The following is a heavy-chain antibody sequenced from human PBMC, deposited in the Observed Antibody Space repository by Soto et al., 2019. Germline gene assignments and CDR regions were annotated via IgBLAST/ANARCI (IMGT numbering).Heavy chain of an antibody. J-gene: IGHJ5*02. CDR2: IYYSGST. D-gene: IGHD6-19*01. CDR1: GGSISSSSYY. V-gene: IGHV4-39*01. Sequence: SETLSLTCTVSGGSISSSSYYWGWIRQPPGKGLEWIGSIYYSGSTYYNPSLKSRVTISVDTSKNQFSLKLSSVTAADTAVYYCARHIAVAGTGLYWFDPWGQGTLVTVSS. CDR3: ARHIAVAGTGLYWFDP.